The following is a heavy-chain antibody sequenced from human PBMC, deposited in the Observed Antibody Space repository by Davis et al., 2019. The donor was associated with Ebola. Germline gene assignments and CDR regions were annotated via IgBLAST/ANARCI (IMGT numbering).Heavy chain of an antibody. J-gene: IGHJ5*02. Sequence: GESLKISCAASRFTFSSYSMNWVRQAPGKGLEWVSYISSSSSTIYYADSVKGRFTISRDNAKNSLYLQMNTLRAEDTAVYYCANSPGFGVVIPWGQGTLVTVSS. CDR2: ISSSSSTI. D-gene: IGHD3-3*01. CDR1: RFTFSSYS. V-gene: IGHV3-48*01. CDR3: ANSPGFGVVIP.